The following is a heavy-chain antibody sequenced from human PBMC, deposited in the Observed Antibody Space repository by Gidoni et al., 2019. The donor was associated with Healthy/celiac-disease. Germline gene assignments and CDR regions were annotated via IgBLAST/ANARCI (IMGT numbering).Heavy chain of an antibody. J-gene: IGHJ5*02. V-gene: IGHV1-24*01. CDR1: GYTLTELA. D-gene: IGHD3-16*02. CDR2: FDPEDGET. Sequence: QVQLVPSWAEVKQPGASVKVSCKVSGYTLTELALQWVRQAPGKGLEWMGGFDPEDGETIYAQKFQGRVTMTEDTSTDTAYMELSSLRSEDTAVYYCATVVSLWFDPWGQGTLVTVSS. CDR3: ATVVSLWFDP.